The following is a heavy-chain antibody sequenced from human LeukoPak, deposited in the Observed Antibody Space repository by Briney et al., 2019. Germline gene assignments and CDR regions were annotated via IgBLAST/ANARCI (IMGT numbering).Heavy chain of an antibody. CDR2: ISSSSSYI. J-gene: IGHJ4*02. Sequence: GGSLRLSCAASGFTFSSYAMSWVRQAPGKGLEWVSSISSSSSYIYYADSVKGRFTISRDNAKNSLYLQMNSLRAEDTAVYYCARDVYYDSHHYFDYWGQGTLVTVSS. CDR1: GFTFSSYA. CDR3: ARDVYYDSHHYFDY. D-gene: IGHD3-22*01. V-gene: IGHV3-21*01.